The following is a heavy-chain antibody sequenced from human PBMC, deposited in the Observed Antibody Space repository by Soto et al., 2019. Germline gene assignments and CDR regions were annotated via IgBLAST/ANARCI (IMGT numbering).Heavy chain of an antibody. J-gene: IGHJ5*02. CDR3: PSYYDFWSGYNFGSPGNWFDP. CDR1: GGSISSGGYY. Sequence: SETLSLTCTVSGGSISSGGYYWSWIRQHPGKGLKWIGYIYYSGSTYYNPSLKSRVTISVDTSKNQFSLKLSSVTAADTAVYYCPSYYDFWSGYNFGSPGNWFDPWGQGTLVTVSS. CDR2: IYYSGST. D-gene: IGHD3-3*01. V-gene: IGHV4-31*03.